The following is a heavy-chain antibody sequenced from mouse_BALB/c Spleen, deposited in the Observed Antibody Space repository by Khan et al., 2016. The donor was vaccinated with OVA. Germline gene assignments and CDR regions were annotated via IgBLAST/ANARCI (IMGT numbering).Heavy chain of an antibody. J-gene: IGHJ2*01. Sequence: QVQLQQSGPVLVKPGASVKMSCKASGYTFSDYIINWVRQRTGQGLEWIGQIYPGTNSTYYNAKFKGTPTLTADNSSNTAYMQLRSLTSEDSAVYFCARSGYGSLAYWGQGTTLTVSS. CDR1: GYTFSDYI. V-gene: IGHV1-77*01. CDR2: IYPGTNST. D-gene: IGHD1-1*01. CDR3: ARSGYGSLAY.